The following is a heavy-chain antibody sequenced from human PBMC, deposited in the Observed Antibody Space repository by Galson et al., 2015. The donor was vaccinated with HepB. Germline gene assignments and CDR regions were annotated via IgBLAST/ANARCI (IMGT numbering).Heavy chain of an antibody. CDR3: AREDATITVAALEY. J-gene: IGHJ4*02. Sequence: SLRLSCAASGFAFGNYGMHWVRQAPGKGLEWMALIWKDGSNEHYADSLKGRFRISKDNTKNTLLLEADSLRAEDTAVYYCAREDATITVAALEYWGQGVLVTVSS. D-gene: IGHD6-19*01. CDR2: IWKDGSNE. CDR1: GFAFGNYG. V-gene: IGHV3-33*01.